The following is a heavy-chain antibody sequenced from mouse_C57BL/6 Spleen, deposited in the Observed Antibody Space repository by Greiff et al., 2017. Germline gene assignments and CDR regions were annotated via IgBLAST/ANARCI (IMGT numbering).Heavy chain of an antibody. J-gene: IGHJ4*01. CDR2: IWSDGST. Sequence: VMLVESGPGLVAPSQSLSITCTVSGFSLTSYGVHWVRQPPGKGLEWLVVIWSDGSTTYNSALKSRLSISKDNSKSQVFLKMNSLQTDDTAMYYCARHDDGSSHAMDYWGQGTSVTVSS. CDR1: GFSLTSYG. D-gene: IGHD1-1*01. CDR3: ARHDDGSSHAMDY. V-gene: IGHV2-6-1*01.